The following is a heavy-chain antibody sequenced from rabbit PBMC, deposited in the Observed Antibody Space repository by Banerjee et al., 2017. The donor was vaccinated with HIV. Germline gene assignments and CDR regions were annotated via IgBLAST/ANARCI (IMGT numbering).Heavy chain of an antibody. V-gene: IGHV1S45*01. CDR1: GFDFSSYG. Sequence: QEQLEESGGDLVQPEGSLKLSCKASGFDFSSYGVSWVRQAPGKGLEWIACINTNSGNAVYASWAKGRFTISKTSSTTVTLQMTSLTAADTATYFCARDLAGVIGWNFNLWGPGTLVTVS. CDR3: ARDLAGVIGWNFNL. D-gene: IGHD4-1*01. J-gene: IGHJ4*01. CDR2: INTNSGNA.